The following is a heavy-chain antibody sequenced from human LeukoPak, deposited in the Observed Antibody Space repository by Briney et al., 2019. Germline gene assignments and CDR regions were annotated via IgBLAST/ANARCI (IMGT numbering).Heavy chain of an antibody. J-gene: IGHJ4*02. D-gene: IGHD3-22*01. V-gene: IGHV4-4*07. CDR2: IYTSGST. Sequence: PSETLSLTCTVSGGSISSYYWSWIRQPAGKGLELIGRIYTSGSTNYNPSLKSRVTMSVDTSKNQFSLKLSSVTAADTAVYYCARETETRLYYYDSSGYLYYFDYWGQGTLVTVSS. CDR1: GGSISSYY. CDR3: ARETETRLYYYDSSGYLYYFDY.